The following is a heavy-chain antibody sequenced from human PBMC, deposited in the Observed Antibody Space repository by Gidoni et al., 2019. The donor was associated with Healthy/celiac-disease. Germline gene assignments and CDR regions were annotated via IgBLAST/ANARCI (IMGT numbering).Heavy chain of an antibody. J-gene: IGHJ4*02. D-gene: IGHD6-19*01. Sequence: QVQLQQWGAGLLKPSETLSLTCAVYGGSFSGYYWSWIRQPPGNGLEWIGEINHSGSTNYNPSLKSRVTISVDTYKNQFSLKLSSVTAADTAVYYCARAGAVAWLVRSFDYWGQGTLVTVSS. CDR3: ARAGAVAWLVRSFDY. CDR1: GGSFSGYY. CDR2: INHSGST. V-gene: IGHV4-34*01.